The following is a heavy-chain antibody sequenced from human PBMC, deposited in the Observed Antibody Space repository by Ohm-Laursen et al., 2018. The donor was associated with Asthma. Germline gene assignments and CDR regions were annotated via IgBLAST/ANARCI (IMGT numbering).Heavy chain of an antibody. CDR1: GGSISSGDYY. J-gene: IGHJ4*02. CDR2: INDRGST. Sequence: SETLSLTCTVSGGSISSGDYYWSWIRQPPGKGRERSGDINDRGSTYYNPSLKSRVTISVDTSKNQFSLKLSSVTAADTAVYYCAREGSSWYEGRYFDYWGQGTLVTVSS. V-gene: IGHV4-30-4*01. D-gene: IGHD6-13*01. CDR3: AREGSSWYEGRYFDY.